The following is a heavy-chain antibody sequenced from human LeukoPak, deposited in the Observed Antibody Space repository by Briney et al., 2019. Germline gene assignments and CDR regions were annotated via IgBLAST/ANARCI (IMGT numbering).Heavy chain of an antibody. CDR2: IYYSGST. CDR3: ASGVQLWLRGVDY. CDR1: GGSISSYY. Sequence: KPSETLSLTCTVSGGSISSYYWSWIRQPPGKGLEWIGYIYYSGSTNYNPSLKSRVTISVDTSKNQFSLKLSSVTAADTAVYYCASGVQLWLRGVDYWGQGTLVTVSS. J-gene: IGHJ4*02. V-gene: IGHV4-59*01. D-gene: IGHD5-18*01.